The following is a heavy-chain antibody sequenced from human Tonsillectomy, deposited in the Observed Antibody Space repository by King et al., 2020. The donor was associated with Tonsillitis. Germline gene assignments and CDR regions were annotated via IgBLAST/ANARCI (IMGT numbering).Heavy chain of an antibody. D-gene: IGHD5-18*01. CDR2: IYWNDDK. CDR3: AHRPSTAVFDY. J-gene: IGHJ4*02. CDR1: WFSLSTSGVG. Sequence: TLKESGPTLVKPTQTLTLTCTFSWFSLSTSGVGVGWSRQPPGEALQWRALIYWNDDKRSSPSLRRRLTITKDTSRNQVVPTTTNMDPMDTATYYCAHRPSTAVFDYWGQGTLVTVSS. V-gene: IGHV2-5*01.